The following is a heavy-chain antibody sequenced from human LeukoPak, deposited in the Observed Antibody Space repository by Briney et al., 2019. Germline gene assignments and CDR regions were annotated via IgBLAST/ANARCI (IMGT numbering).Heavy chain of an antibody. CDR2: IWSDGSND. Sequence: GGSLRRSCTASGFTFGSDAMHRVRQAPGKGLEWVAFIWSDGSNDHYADSVRGRFTISRDNSKNTVCLQMNSLRVEDTAVYYCARVPSGSGWSLSHWGQGTLVTVSS. CDR3: ARVPSGSGWSLSH. J-gene: IGHJ4*02. D-gene: IGHD6-19*01. CDR1: GFTFGSDA. V-gene: IGHV3-33*01.